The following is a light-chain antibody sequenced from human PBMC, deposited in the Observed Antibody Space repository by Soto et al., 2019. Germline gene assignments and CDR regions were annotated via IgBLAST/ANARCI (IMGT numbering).Light chain of an antibody. CDR2: ADN. Sequence: QAVVTQPPSVSGAPGQRVTISCTGSRSNIGSGYDVHWYRQLPGTAPKLLIFADNNRPSGVPDRFSGSRSGTSASLAITGLQAEDEADYYCQSYDSSLSSVVFGGGTKVTVL. CDR3: QSYDSSLSSVV. J-gene: IGLJ2*01. V-gene: IGLV1-40*01. CDR1: RSNIGSGYD.